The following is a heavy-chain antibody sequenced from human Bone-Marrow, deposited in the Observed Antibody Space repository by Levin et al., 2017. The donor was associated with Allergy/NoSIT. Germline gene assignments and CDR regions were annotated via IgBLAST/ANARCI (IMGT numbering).Heavy chain of an antibody. J-gene: IGHJ4*02. CDR3: ARLRAGNYFDY. CDR1: GFTLRNYW. CDR2: IDLDGSDK. Sequence: GGSLRLSCVASGFTLRNYWMSWVRQAPGQGLEYVASIDLDGSDKYYVESLKGRLIISRDNAKNSLFLQMNSLRAEDTAVYYCARLRAGNYFDYWGQGTLVTVSS. V-gene: IGHV3-7*01.